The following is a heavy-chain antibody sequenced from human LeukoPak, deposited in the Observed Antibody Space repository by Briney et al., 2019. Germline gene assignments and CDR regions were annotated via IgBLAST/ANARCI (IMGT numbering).Heavy chain of an antibody. D-gene: IGHD6-19*01. Sequence: GALRLSCAASGFTFSSYGMHWVRQAPGKGLEWVAVIWYDGSNKYYADSVKGRFTISRDNSKNTLYLQMNSLRAEDTAVYYCARGIAVAAPGPAFDIWGQGTMVTVSS. CDR3: ARGIAVAAPGPAFDI. CDR1: GFTFSSYG. CDR2: IWYDGSNK. J-gene: IGHJ3*02. V-gene: IGHV3-33*01.